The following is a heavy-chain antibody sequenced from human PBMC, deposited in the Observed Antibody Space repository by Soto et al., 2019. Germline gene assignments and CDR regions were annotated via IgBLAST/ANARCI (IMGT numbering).Heavy chain of an antibody. Sequence: GGSLRLSCAASGFTFSSYAMSWVRQAPGKGLEWVSAISGSGGSTYYADSVKGRFTISRDNSKNTLYLQMNSLRAEDTAVYYCAKAFDILTGYNLYYFDYWGQGTLVTVSS. CDR3: AKAFDILTGYNLYYFDY. D-gene: IGHD3-9*01. J-gene: IGHJ4*02. CDR2: ISGSGGST. CDR1: GFTFSSYA. V-gene: IGHV3-23*01.